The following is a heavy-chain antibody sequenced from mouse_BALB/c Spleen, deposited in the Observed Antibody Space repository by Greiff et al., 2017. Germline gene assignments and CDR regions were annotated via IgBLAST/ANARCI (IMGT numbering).Heavy chain of an antibody. CDR3: ARDETSYYAMDY. V-gene: IGHV5-4*02. CDR1: GFTFSDYY. J-gene: IGHJ4*01. Sequence: EVKLMESGGGLVKPGGSLKLSCAASGFTFSDYYMYWVRQTPEKRLEWVATISDGGSYTYYPDSVKGRFTISRDNAKNNLYLQMSSLKSEDTAMYYCARDETSYYAMDYWGQGTSVTVSS. CDR2: ISDGGSYT.